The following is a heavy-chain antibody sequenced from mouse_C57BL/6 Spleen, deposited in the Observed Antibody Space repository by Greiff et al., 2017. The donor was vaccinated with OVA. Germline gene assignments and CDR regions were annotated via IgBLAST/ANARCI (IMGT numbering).Heavy chain of an antibody. V-gene: IGHV1-18*01. Sequence: EVQLQQSGPELVKPGASVKIPCKASGYTFTDYNMDWVKQSHGQSLEWIGDINPNNGGTIYNQKFKGKATLTVDKSSSTAYMELRSLTSEDTAVYYCARLETGERWYFDVWGTGTTVTVSS. CDR2: INPNNGGT. CDR3: ARLETGERWYFDV. CDR1: GYTFTDYN. J-gene: IGHJ1*03.